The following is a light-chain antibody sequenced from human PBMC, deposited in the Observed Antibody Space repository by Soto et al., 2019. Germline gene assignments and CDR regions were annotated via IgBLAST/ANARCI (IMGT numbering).Light chain of an antibody. CDR1: QTIITY. J-gene: IGKJ1*01. Sequence: EIQMTQSPSSLSASVGDRVSITCRASQTIITYLNWYQQKPGKAPQVLIPGAWNLESVVPSRFRCTRSGTDFTLTISSLQPEDFATYYCQQSFSTGWTFGQGTKVEIK. CDR2: GAW. V-gene: IGKV1-39*01. CDR3: QQSFSTGWT.